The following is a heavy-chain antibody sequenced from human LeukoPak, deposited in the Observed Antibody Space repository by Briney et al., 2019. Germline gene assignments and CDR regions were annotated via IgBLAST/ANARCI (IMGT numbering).Heavy chain of an antibody. V-gene: IGHV1-8*03. CDR3: ARGPIFRQVPAAYDYYYYYMDV. CDR1: GYTFTSYD. J-gene: IGHJ6*03. Sequence: ASVKVSCKASGYTFTSYDINWVRQATGQGLERMGWMNPNSGNTGYAQKFQGRVTITRNTSISTAYMELSSLRSEDTAVYYCARGPIFRQVPAAYDYYYYYMDVWGKGTTVTVSS. D-gene: IGHD2-2*01. CDR2: MNPNSGNT.